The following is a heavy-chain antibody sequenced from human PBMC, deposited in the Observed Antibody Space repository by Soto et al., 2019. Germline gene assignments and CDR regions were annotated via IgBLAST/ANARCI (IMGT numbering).Heavy chain of an antibody. CDR2: ISSSSSYI. D-gene: IGHD3-3*01. V-gene: IGHV3-21*01. CDR1: GFTFSSYS. J-gene: IGHJ4*02. CDR3: ASITIFGVAPDY. Sequence: PGGSLRLSCAASGFTFSSYSMNWVRQAPGKGLEWVSSISSSSSYIYYADSVKGRFTISRDNAKNSLYLQMNSLRAEDTAVYYCASITIFGVAPDYWGQGTLVTVSS.